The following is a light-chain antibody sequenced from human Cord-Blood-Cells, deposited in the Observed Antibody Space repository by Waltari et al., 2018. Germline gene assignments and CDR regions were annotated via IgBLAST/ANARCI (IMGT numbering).Light chain of an antibody. CDR1: SSDVGGYNY. V-gene: IGLV2-14*04. CDR3: SSYTSSSPWV. CDR2: DVS. Sequence: CTGTSSDVGGYNYVSWYQQHPGKAPKLMIYDVSNRPSGVSNRFSGSKSGNTASLTISGLQAEDEADYYCSSYTSSSPWVFGGGTKLTVL. J-gene: IGLJ3*02.